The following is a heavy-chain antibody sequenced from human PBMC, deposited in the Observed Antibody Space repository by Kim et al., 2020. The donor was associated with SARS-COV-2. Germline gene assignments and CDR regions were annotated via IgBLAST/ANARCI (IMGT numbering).Heavy chain of an antibody. J-gene: IGHJ5*02. CDR1: GESFSDFF. CDR3: ARHRSTAQFDP. D-gene: IGHD3-10*01. Sequence: SETLSLTCGVYGESFSDFFWSWIRQPPGKGLEWIGEINHSGSINYNPSLESRLMISVDTSKKQIFLNLKSVTAADTAIYYCARHRSTAQFDPWGQGTLVTVSS. CDR2: INHSGSI. V-gene: IGHV4-34*01.